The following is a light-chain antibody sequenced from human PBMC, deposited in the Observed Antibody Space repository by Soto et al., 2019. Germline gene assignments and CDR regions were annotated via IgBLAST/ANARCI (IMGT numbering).Light chain of an antibody. Sequence: TVLTQSPGTLSLSPGERAILSCRASQTVNSQFLAWYQQKPGQAPRLLIYGASNRAAGIPDRFSASGSGTDFTLIITNLEPEDLAVYYCQPDSSAPYTFGQGTKLEIK. V-gene: IGKV3-20*01. CDR3: QPDSSAPYT. J-gene: IGKJ2*01. CDR1: QTVNSQF. CDR2: GAS.